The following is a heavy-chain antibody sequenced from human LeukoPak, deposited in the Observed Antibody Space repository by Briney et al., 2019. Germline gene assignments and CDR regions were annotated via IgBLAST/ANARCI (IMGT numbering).Heavy chain of an antibody. CDR3: ARERYCSGGSCYSGDWFDP. CDR1: GFTFSDYY. V-gene: IGHV3-11*01. J-gene: IGHJ5*02. CDR2: ISSSGSTI. D-gene: IGHD2-15*01. Sequence: GGSLRLSCAASGFTFSDYYMSWIRQAPGKGLEWVSYISSSGSTIYYADSVKGRFTISRDNAKNSLYLQMNSLRAEDTAVYYCARERYCSGGSCYSGDWFDPWGQGTLVTVSS.